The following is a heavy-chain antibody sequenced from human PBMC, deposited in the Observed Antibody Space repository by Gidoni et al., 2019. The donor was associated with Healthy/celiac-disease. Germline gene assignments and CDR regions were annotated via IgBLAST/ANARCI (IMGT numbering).Heavy chain of an antibody. Sequence: EVQLVESGGGLVQPGGSLKRSCAASGVTFSGSDMHWVRQASGKGLEWVGRIRSKANSYATAYAASVKGRFTISRDDSKNTAYLQMNSLKTEDTAVYYCTRRIEYSSSPGRNFDYWGQGTLVTVSS. CDR2: IRSKANSYAT. CDR3: TRRIEYSSSPGRNFDY. CDR1: GVTFSGSD. J-gene: IGHJ4*02. D-gene: IGHD6-6*01. V-gene: IGHV3-73*02.